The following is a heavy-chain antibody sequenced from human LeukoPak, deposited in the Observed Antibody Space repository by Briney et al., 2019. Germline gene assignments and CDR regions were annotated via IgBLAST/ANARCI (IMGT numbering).Heavy chain of an antibody. CDR2: INTDNGNT. J-gene: IGHJ4*02. CDR3: ARGLQTSYYDSTTYYAVY. CDR1: GYTSTNYA. D-gene: IGHD3-22*01. V-gene: IGHV1-3*04. Sequence: ASVKVSCKASGYTSTNYAMHWVRQAPGQRPEWMGWINTDNGNTKYSQKFQGRLTITRATSASTAYMEVSSLTSEDTAVYYCARGLQTSYYDSTTYYAVYWGQGTLVTVSS.